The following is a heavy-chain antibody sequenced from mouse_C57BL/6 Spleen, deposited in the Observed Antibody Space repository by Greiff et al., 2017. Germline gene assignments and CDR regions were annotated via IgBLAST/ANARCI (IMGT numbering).Heavy chain of an antibody. D-gene: IGHD3-2*02. CDR1: GYTFTSYW. CDR2: IDPSDSYT. CDR3: ARGSSGVQGFAY. V-gene: IGHV1-69*01. J-gene: IGHJ3*01. Sequence: QVQLQQPGAELVMPGASVKLSCKASGYTFTSYWMHWVKQRPGQGLEWIGEIDPSDSYTNYNQQFKGKSTLTVNKSSSTAYMQLSSLTSEDSAVYYWARGSSGVQGFAYWGQGTLVTVAA.